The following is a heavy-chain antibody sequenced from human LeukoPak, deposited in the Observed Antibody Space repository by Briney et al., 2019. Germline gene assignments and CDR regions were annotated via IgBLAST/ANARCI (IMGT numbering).Heavy chain of an antibody. CDR2: IYSGGCT. J-gene: IGHJ1*01. CDR1: GFTVSDNY. V-gene: IGHV3-53*01. Sequence: GGSLRLSCAASGFTVSDNYMSWVRQSPGKGLEWVSVIYSGGCTYYADSVNGRFTISRDNSRNTLFLQMNSLRAEDTALYYCASAREYCGSAECYEYFHHWGQGTLVTVSS. D-gene: IGHD2-21*01. CDR3: ASAREYCGSAECYEYFHH.